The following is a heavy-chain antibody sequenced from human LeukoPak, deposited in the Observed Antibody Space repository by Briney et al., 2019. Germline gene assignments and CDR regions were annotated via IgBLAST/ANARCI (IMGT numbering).Heavy chain of an antibody. V-gene: IGHV3-30*02. CDR3: AKAGSRSWDAFDY. J-gene: IGHJ4*02. CDR1: GFTFSSYG. Sequence: GGSLRLSCAASGFTFSSYGMHWVRQAPGKGLEWVAFIRYDGSNKYYADSVKGRFTISRDNSKNTLYLQMNSLRAEDTAVHYCAKAGSRSWDAFDYWGQGTLVTVSS. CDR2: IRYDGSNK. D-gene: IGHD6-13*01.